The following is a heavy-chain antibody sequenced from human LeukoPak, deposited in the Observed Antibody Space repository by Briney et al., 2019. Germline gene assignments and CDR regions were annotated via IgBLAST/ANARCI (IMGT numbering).Heavy chain of an antibody. CDR2: INSSGRTI. V-gene: IGHV3-48*03. D-gene: IGHD6-13*01. Sequence: GGSLTLSLSASIFTHINYQMNWVRQAPGKELAWVSYINSSGRTIYYADSVKGRFTISRDYSKNALYLKMNSLRAEDTGVYYCAKGEMYRSTWYSDFWGQRTLVTVSS. CDR3: AKGEMYRSTWYSDF. J-gene: IGHJ4*02. CDR1: IFTHINYQ.